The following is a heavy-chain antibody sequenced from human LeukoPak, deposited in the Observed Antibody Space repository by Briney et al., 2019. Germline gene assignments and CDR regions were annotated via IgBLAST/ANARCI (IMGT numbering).Heavy chain of an antibody. J-gene: IGHJ4*02. V-gene: IGHV4-4*09. CDR2: IYNGVPT. D-gene: IGHD6-19*01. Sequence: SETLSLICTTSGAPISRFYWSWVRQPPGRGLEWIGNIYNGVPTFFNPSLKSRVTLSVDTSKTQFSLQLASVTAADTAVYYCVQTTGWPGFDYWGQGILVTVSS. CDR1: GAPISRFY. CDR3: VQTTGWPGFDY.